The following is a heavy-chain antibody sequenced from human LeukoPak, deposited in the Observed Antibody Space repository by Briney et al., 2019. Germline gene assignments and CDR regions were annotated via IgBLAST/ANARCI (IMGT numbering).Heavy chain of an antibody. Sequence: SETLSLTCAVYGGSFSGYYWSWIREPPGKGLEWIGEINHSGSTNYNPSLKRRVTISVDTSKNQFSLKLTSVTAADTAVYYCARHGRGYDYVWGSYRYGGFDYWGQGTLVTVSS. D-gene: IGHD3-16*02. J-gene: IGHJ4*02. CDR1: GGSFSGYY. V-gene: IGHV4-34*01. CDR2: INHSGST. CDR3: ARHGRGYDYVWGSYRYGGFDY.